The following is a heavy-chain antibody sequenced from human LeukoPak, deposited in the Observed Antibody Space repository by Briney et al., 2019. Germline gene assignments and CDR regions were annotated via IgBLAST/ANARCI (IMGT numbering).Heavy chain of an antibody. V-gene: IGHV4-59*01. CDR1: GGSISSYY. Sequence: NPSETLSLTCTVSGGSISSYYWSWIRQPPGKGLEWIGYIYYSGSTNYNPSLKSRVTISVDTSKNQFSLKLSSVTAADTAVYYCARGVRIAAADYWGQGTLVTVSS. J-gene: IGHJ4*02. CDR2: IYYSGST. CDR3: ARGVRIAAADY. D-gene: IGHD6-13*01.